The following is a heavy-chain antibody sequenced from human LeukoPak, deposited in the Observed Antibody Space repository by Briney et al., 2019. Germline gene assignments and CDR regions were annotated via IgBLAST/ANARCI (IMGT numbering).Heavy chain of an antibody. CDR1: GYTFTSYD. J-gene: IGHJ4*02. CDR2: MNANSGNT. V-gene: IGHV1-8*01. CDR3: ARLPHYYGSGSYDY. Sequence: ASVKVSCKASGYTFTSYDMNWVRQATGQGLEWMGWMNANSGNTGYAQKFEGTVHMTRSHSISQAYMELSSLRSEDTAVYYCARLPHYYGSGSYDYWGQGTLVTVSS. D-gene: IGHD3-10*01.